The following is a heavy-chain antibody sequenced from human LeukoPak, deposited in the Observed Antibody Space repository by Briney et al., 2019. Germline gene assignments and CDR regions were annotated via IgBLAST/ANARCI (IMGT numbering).Heavy chain of an antibody. CDR3: ARDLPYYYDSSGAVAAFDI. D-gene: IGHD3-22*01. V-gene: IGHV1-69*04. CDR2: IIPILGIA. Sequence: ASVTVSCKASGGTFSSFAISRVRQAPGQGLEWMGRIIPILGIANYAQKFQGRVTITADKSTSTAYMELSSLRSEDTAVYYCARDLPYYYDSSGAVAAFDIWGQGTMATVSS. J-gene: IGHJ3*02. CDR1: GGTFSSFA.